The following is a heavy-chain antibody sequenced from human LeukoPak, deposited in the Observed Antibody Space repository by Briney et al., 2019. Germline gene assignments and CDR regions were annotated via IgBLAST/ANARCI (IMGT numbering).Heavy chain of an antibody. V-gene: IGHV4-34*01. Sequence: SETLSLTCAVYGGSFSGYYWSWIRQPPGKGLEWIGEITHRGSTNYNPSLKSRVTISVDTSKNQFSLKLNSVTAADTAVYYCVLGLDFYFDYWGQGTLVTVSS. CDR2: ITHRGST. CDR1: GGSFSGYY. D-gene: IGHD3-16*01. CDR3: VLGLDFYFDY. J-gene: IGHJ4*02.